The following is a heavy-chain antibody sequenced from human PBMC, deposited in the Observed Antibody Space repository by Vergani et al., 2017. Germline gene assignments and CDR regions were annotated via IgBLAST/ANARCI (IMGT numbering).Heavy chain of an antibody. CDR2: ISSRSSYT. CDR3: ARFGITMVRGNYYGMDV. V-gene: IGHV3-11*05. CDR1: GFTFSDYY. Sequence: QVQLVESGGGLVKPGGSLRLSCAASGFTFSDYYMSWIRQAPGKGLEWVSYISSRSSYTNYADSVKGRFTISSENAKNALYLQMNSLRAEDTAVYYCARFGITMVRGNYYGMDVWGQGTTVTVSS. D-gene: IGHD3-10*01. J-gene: IGHJ6*02.